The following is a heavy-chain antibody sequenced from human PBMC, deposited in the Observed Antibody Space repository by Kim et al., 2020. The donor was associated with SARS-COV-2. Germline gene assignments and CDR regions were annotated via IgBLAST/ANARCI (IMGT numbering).Heavy chain of an antibody. J-gene: IGHJ6*04. CDR1: GYTFTSYA. V-gene: IGHV1-3*01. Sequence: ASVKVSCKASGYTFTSYAMHWVRQAAGQRLEWMGWINAGNGNTKYSQKFQGRVTITRDTSASTAYMELSSLRSDDTAVYYCARDGGITIFGVVLRQYYYGMDVWGKGTTVTVSS. CDR2: INAGNGNT. D-gene: IGHD3-3*01. CDR3: ARDGGITIFGVVLRQYYYGMDV.